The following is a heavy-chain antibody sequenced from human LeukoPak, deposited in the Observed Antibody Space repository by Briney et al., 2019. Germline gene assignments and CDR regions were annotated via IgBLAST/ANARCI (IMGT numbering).Heavy chain of an antibody. D-gene: IGHD5-12*01. CDR3: ARVGSGYDFDGMDV. J-gene: IGHJ6*02. V-gene: IGHV3-48*02. CDR2: ISSSSSTI. CDR1: GFTFSSYS. Sequence: GGSLRLSCAASGFTFSSYSMNWVRQAPGKGLEWVSYISSSSSTIYYADSVKGRFTISRDNAKNSLYLQMNSLRDEDTAVYYCARVGSGYDFDGMDVWGQGTTVTVSS.